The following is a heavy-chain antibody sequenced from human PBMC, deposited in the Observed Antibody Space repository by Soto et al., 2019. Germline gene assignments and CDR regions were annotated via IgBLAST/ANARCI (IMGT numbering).Heavy chain of an antibody. CDR3: ARDDGQDTIFGAYYFDY. J-gene: IGHJ4*02. D-gene: IGHD3-3*01. V-gene: IGHV3-30-3*01. CDR1: GFTFSSYA. CDR2: ISYDGSNK. Sequence: PGGAVRLSCAAPGFTFSSYAMHWVRQAPGKGLEWVAVISYDGSNKYYADSVKGRFTISRDNSKNTLYLQMNSLRAEDTAVYYCARDDGQDTIFGAYYFDYWGQGTLVTVSS.